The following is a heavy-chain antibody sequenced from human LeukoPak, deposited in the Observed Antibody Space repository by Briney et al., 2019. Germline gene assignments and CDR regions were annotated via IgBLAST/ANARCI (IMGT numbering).Heavy chain of an antibody. J-gene: IGHJ4*02. CDR2: ISTTSTYI. Sequence: GGSLRLSCAASGFSLSSYDMNWVRQAPGKGLEWVSSISTTSTYIYYRYSVKGRFTISRDNAKNSLYLEMDNLRAEDTAVYYCARDPESQKGRDGLDYWGQGTLVTVSS. V-gene: IGHV3-21*01. CDR1: GFSLSSYD. CDR3: ARDPESQKGRDGLDY. D-gene: IGHD1-14*01.